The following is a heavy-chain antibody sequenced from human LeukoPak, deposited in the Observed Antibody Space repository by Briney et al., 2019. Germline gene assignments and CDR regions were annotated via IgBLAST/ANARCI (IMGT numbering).Heavy chain of an antibody. CDR1: GFTFSSYS. Sequence: KSGGSLRLSCGASGFTFSSYSMNWVRQAPGMGLEWVSSISSTSNYIYYADSVKGRFTISRDNAKNSLYLQMNSLRAEDTAVYYCARQVRGANFDYWGQGTLVTVSS. J-gene: IGHJ4*02. CDR2: ISSTSNYI. D-gene: IGHD3-10*01. CDR3: ARQVRGANFDY. V-gene: IGHV3-21*01.